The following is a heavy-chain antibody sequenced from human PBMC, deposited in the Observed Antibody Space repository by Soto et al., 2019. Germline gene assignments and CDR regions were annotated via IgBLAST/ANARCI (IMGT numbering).Heavy chain of an antibody. J-gene: IGHJ5*02. D-gene: IGHD3-9*01. CDR3: ARLKWDYDILSGYYTLPNWFDP. Sequence: SETLSLTCTVSGGSISSGDYYWSWIRQPPGKGLEWIGYIYYSGSTYYNPSLKSRVTISTDTYKNHFSLKLSSVTAADTAVYYCARLKWDYDILSGYYTLPNWFDPWGQGTLVTVS. CDR1: GGSISSGDYY. V-gene: IGHV4-30-4*01. CDR2: IYYSGST.